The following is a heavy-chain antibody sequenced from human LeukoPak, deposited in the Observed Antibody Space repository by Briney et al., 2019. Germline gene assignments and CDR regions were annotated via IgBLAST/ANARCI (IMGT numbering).Heavy chain of an antibody. CDR2: IYDSGST. D-gene: IGHD3-3*01. J-gene: IGHJ5*01. Sequence: SETLSLTCSVSGGSISSDSYYWSWIRQPAGKGLEWIGRIYDSGSTNYNPSLESRVTISVDTSKNQFTLKLSSVTAADTAVYYCARALRDFGNWFDSWGQGTLVTVPS. CDR3: ARALRDFGNWFDS. CDR1: GGSISSDSYY. V-gene: IGHV4-61*02.